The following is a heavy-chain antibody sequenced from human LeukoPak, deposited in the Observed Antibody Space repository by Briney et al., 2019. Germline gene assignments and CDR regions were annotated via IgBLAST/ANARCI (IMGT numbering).Heavy chain of an antibody. CDR3: TKEDVTYYDILTGYSPFDY. V-gene: IGHV3-23*01. CDR2: ITGSHGPT. J-gene: IGHJ4*02. D-gene: IGHD3-9*01. Sequence: GGSLRLSCAASGFTFSSFAMTWVRQAPGKGLEWVSSITGSHGPTYNTDSVKGRFTISRDNSQNTLYLQMNSLRAEDTAVYYCTKEDVTYYDILTGYSPFDYWGQGTLVTVSS. CDR1: GFTFSSFA.